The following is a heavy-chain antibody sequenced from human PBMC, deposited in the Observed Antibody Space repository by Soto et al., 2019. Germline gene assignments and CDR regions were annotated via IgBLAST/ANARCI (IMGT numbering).Heavy chain of an antibody. CDR2: ISGSGGST. D-gene: IGHD3-22*01. Sequence: GGSLRLSCAASGFTFSSYAMSWVRQAPGKGLEWVSAISGSGGSTYYADSVKGRFTISRDNSKNTLYLQMNSLRAGDTAVYYCAKAKPNYDSSGYYYEGGSYYYGMDVWGQGTTVTVSS. J-gene: IGHJ6*02. CDR3: AKAKPNYDSSGYYYEGGSYYYGMDV. CDR1: GFTFSSYA. V-gene: IGHV3-23*01.